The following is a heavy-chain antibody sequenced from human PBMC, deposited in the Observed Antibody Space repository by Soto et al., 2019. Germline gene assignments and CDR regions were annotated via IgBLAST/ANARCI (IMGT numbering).Heavy chain of an antibody. V-gene: IGHV4-59*01. CDR3: AKDSGYNYGYFRWFDP. Sequence: SETLSLTCTVSGGSISNYYWSWIRQPPGRGLEWIGHIFYSGSTNCNPALKSRVTISVDTSKSQFSLKLSSVTAADTAVYYCAKDSGYNYGYFRWFDPWGQGTLGTVSS. J-gene: IGHJ5*02. D-gene: IGHD5-18*01. CDR2: IFYSGST. CDR1: GGSISNYY.